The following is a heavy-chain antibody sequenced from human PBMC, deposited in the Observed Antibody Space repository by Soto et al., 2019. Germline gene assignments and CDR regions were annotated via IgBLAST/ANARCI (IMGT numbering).Heavy chain of an antibody. D-gene: IGHD2-21*02. V-gene: IGHV4-39*01. CDR1: GGSISSGGYY. J-gene: IGHJ4*02. CDR3: VRRHGLTVDAYY. CDR2: IFYSGST. Sequence: SETLSLTCTVSGGSISSGGYYWSWIRQPPGKGLEWIGYIFYSGSTYYNPSLKSRVTMSVDTSKNQFSLNLSSVTAADTAVYYCVRRHGLTVDAYYWGQGALVTVSS.